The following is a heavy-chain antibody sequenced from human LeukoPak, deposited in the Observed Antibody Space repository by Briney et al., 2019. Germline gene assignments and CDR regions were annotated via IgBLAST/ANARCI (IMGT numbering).Heavy chain of an antibody. CDR1: GYTFSNYS. V-gene: IGHV1-18*01. CDR3: ARSLNSRLIDY. CDR2: ISAYNGDT. J-gene: IGHJ4*02. Sequence: ASVTVSCTTSGYTFSNYSITWVRQAPGQGLEWMGWISAYNGDTNYAQQLQGRVTMTTDTSTSTACMELRSLRSDDTAVYYCARSLNSRLIDYWGQGTLVTVSS. D-gene: IGHD6-13*01.